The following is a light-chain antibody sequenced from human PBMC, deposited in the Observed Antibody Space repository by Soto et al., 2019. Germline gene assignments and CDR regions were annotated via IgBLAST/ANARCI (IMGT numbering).Light chain of an antibody. J-gene: IGLJ3*02. CDR2: EVS. CDR1: SSDVGGYNY. CDR3: SSCATGSILG. Sequence: QSVLTQPASVSGSPGQSITISCTGTSSDVGGYNYVSWYQHHPGKAPKLMIYEVSNRPSGVSNRFSGSKSGNTASLTISGLQAEDEADYYCSSCATGSILGFGGGTQLTVL. V-gene: IGLV2-14*01.